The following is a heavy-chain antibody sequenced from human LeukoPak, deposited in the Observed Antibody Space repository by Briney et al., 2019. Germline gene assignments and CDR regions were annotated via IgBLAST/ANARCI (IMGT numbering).Heavy chain of an antibody. D-gene: IGHD6-6*01. J-gene: IGHJ6*03. CDR2: IIPIFGTA. CDR3: GSAARPRYYYYYYYMDV. Sequence: GSSVKVSCKASGGTFSSYAISWVRQAPGQGLEWMGGIIPIFGTANYAQKFQGRVTITADESTSTAYMELSSLRSEDTAVYYCGSAARPRYYYYYYYMDVWGKGTTVTVSS. CDR1: GGTFSSYA. V-gene: IGHV1-69*01.